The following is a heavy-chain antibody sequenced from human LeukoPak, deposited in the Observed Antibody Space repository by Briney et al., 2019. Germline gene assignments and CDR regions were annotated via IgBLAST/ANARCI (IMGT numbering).Heavy chain of an antibody. CDR3: ARGVVRGDYYYYIDV. CDR2: INPDSGGT. CDR1: GYTFSGYY. J-gene: IGHJ6*03. Sequence: GASVKVSCKASGYTFSGYYMHWVRQAPGQGLEWMGWINPDSGGTNYAQKFQGRVTMTRDTSISTAYMELSGLRYDDTAMYYCARGVVRGDYYYYIDVWGKGTTVTISS. V-gene: IGHV1-2*02. D-gene: IGHD3-10*01.